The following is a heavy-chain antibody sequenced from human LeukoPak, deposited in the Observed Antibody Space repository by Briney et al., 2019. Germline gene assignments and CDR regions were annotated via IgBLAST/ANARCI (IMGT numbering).Heavy chain of an antibody. V-gene: IGHV1-69*13. CDR1: GGTFSSYA. Sequence: SVKVSCKASGGTFSSYAISWVRQAPGQGLEWMVGIIPIFGTANYAQKFQGRVTITADESTSTAYMELSSLRSEDTAVYYCARTPYYYGSGSYGKFDYWGQGTLVTVSS. CDR2: IIPIFGTA. CDR3: ARTPYYYGSGSYGKFDY. J-gene: IGHJ4*02. D-gene: IGHD3-10*01.